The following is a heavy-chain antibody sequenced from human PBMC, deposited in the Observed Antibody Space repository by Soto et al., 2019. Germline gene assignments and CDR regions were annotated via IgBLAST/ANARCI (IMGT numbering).Heavy chain of an antibody. CDR3: ASVNWLVR. V-gene: IGHV4-39*01. Sequence: SETLSLTCTVSGASINRSSLYWTWIRQPPGKGLEWIGSVYYIGSTYYNPSLKSRVTISVDTSKNQFSLKVTSVTAADTAVYYCASVNWLVRWGQGTLVTVSS. CDR1: GASINRSSLY. CDR2: VYYIGST. J-gene: IGHJ5*02.